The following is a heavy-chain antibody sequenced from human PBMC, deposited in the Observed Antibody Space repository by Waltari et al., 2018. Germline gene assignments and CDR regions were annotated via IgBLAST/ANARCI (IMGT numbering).Heavy chain of an antibody. Sequence: EVQLVESGGGLVQPGGSLRLSCAASGFTFSSYAMSWFRQAPGKGLEWVSAISGSGGSTYYADSVKGRFTISRDNSKNTLYLQMNSLRAEDTAVYYCAKDGEYYDYVWGSYRPWDYWGQGTLVTVSS. CDR1: GFTFSSYA. J-gene: IGHJ4*02. D-gene: IGHD3-16*02. CDR2: ISGSGGST. V-gene: IGHV3-23*04. CDR3: AKDGEYYDYVWGSYRPWDY.